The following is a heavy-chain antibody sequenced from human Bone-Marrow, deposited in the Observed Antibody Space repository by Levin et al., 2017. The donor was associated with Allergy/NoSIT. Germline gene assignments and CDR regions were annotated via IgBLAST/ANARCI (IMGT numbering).Heavy chain of an antibody. V-gene: IGHV3-66*01. CDR1: EFTLSTFA. D-gene: IGHD5-12*01. CDR3: ARGYKSGLSFG. J-gene: IGHJ4*02. CDR2: IYSGGDT. Sequence: GESLKISCAASEFTLSTFAMSWVRQSPGKGLECVAGIYSGGDTYQSDSVKSRFTVSRDNSKNTVYLHMSNLRGDDTAVYYCARGYKSGLSFGWGQGTLVTVSS.